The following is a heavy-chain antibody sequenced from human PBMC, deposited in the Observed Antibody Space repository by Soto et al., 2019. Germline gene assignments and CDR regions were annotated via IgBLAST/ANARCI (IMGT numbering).Heavy chain of an antibody. CDR1: GFIVSTIY. V-gene: IGHV3-66*01. CDR2: IYADGRT. Sequence: GSLRLSCAASGFIVSTIYTSWVRQAPGKGLGWVSTIYADGRTYYADSVKGRFTMSRDDVKNTLFLQMNSLRVEDTAVYYCARDIDYCGQGTLVTVSS. J-gene: IGHJ4*02. CDR3: ARDIDY.